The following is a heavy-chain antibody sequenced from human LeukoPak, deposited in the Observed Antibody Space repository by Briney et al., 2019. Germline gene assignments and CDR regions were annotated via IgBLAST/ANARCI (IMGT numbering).Heavy chain of an antibody. J-gene: IGHJ5*02. Sequence: ASVKVSCKASGYTFTSYGISWVRQAPGQWLEWMGWISAYNGKTNYAQKLQGRVTMTTDTSTSTAYMELRSLRSDDTAVYYCARMPVVPAATTKIYNWFDPWGQGTLVTVSS. CDR2: ISAYNGKT. V-gene: IGHV1-18*01. CDR1: GYTFTSYG. CDR3: ARMPVVPAATTKIYNWFDP. D-gene: IGHD2-2*01.